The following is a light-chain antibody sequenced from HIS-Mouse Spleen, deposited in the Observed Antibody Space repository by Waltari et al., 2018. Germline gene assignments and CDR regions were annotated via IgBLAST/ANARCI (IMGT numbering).Light chain of an antibody. CDR3: QQYNNWPSST. CDR2: GAS. J-gene: IGKJ2*01. CDR1: QSVSSN. Sequence: EIVMTPSPAPLSVSPWETATLSCRASQSVSSNLAWYQQKPGQAPRLLIYGASTRATGIPARFSGSGSGTAFTLTISSMQSEDFAVYYCQQYNNWPSSTFGQGTKLEIK. V-gene: IGKV3-15*01.